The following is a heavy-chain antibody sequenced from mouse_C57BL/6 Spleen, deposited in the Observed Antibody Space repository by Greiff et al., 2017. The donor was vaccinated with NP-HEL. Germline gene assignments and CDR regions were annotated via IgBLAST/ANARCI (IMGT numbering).Heavy chain of an antibody. Sequence: QVQLQQPGAELVKPGASVKLSCKASGYTFTSYGMHWVKQRPGRGLEWIGRIDPNRGGTKYNEKFKSKATMTGDKPSSTAYMQLSSLTSEDAAVYYCARSKGADGYYFDYWGQGTTLTVSS. V-gene: IGHV1-72*01. CDR2: IDPNRGGT. CDR3: ARSKGADGYYFDY. D-gene: IGHD6-1*01. J-gene: IGHJ2*01. CDR1: GYTFTSYG.